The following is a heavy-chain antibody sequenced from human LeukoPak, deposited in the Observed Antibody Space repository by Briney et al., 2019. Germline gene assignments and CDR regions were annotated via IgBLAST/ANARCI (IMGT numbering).Heavy chain of an antibody. CDR3: AKDLATVTQIDY. V-gene: IGHV3-30*18. CDR2: ISYDGSNK. CDR1: GFTFSSYG. D-gene: IGHD4-17*01. J-gene: IGHJ4*02. Sequence: GALILSCAASGFTFSSYGMHWVRQAPGKGLEWMAVISYDGSNKYYADSVKGRFTISRDNSKNTLYLQMNSLRAEDTAVYYCAKDLATVTQIDYWGQGTLVTVSS.